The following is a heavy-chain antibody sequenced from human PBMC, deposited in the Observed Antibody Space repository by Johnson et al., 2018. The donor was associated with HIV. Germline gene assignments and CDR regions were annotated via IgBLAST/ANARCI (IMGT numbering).Heavy chain of an antibody. CDR3: AKDQFPAYSNSLFPDAFDI. V-gene: IGHV3-30*18. CDR1: GFTFSSYG. D-gene: IGHD6-6*01. CDR2: ISYYGSNK. J-gene: IGHJ3*02. Sequence: QVQLVESGGGVVQPGRSLRLSCAASGFTFSSYGMHWVRQAPGKGLEWVSVISYYGSNKNYADSVKGRFTISRDNSKNTLYLQMNSLRAEDTAVYYCAKDQFPAYSNSLFPDAFDIWGQGTMVTVSS.